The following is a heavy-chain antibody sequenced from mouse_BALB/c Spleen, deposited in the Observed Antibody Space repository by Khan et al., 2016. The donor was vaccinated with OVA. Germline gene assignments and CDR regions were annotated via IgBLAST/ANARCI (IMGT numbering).Heavy chain of an antibody. J-gene: IGHJ3*01. V-gene: IGHV2-2*01. Sequence: QVQLKQSGPGLVLPSQSLSITCTVSGFSLTTYGIHWVRQSPGKGLEWLGVICSDGTTDFNAAFISRMSISKDNSKSHVFFKVNSLQPDDTAMHYCARNSYMYDFTYWGQGILVTVSA. CDR1: GFSLTTYG. CDR3: ARNSYMYDFTY. D-gene: IGHD2-14*01. CDR2: ICSDGTT.